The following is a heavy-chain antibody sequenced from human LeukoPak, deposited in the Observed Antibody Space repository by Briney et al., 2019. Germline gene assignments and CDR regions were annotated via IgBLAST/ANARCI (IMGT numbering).Heavy chain of an antibody. D-gene: IGHD2-15*01. Sequence: GGSLRLSCAASGFTFSTYWMTWVRQAPGKGLEWVANIKQDGSEKYYVDSVKGRFTISRDNAKNSLYLQMNSLRAEDTAVYYCAREDIVVGDYYYYMDVWGKGTTVTISS. V-gene: IGHV3-7*01. CDR1: GFTFSTYW. J-gene: IGHJ6*03. CDR3: AREDIVVGDYYYYMDV. CDR2: IKQDGSEK.